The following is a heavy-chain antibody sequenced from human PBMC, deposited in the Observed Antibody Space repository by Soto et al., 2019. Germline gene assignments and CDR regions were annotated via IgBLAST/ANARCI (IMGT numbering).Heavy chain of an antibody. V-gene: IGHV3-30*18. CDR1: GFTFSSYG. CDR2: ISYDGSKK. J-gene: IGHJ6*02. Sequence: QVQLVESGGGVVQPGRSLTLSCAVSGFTFSSYGMHWVRQAPGKGLEWVAVISYDGSKKYYADSVKGRFTISRDKYTLDLQMNSLRAEDTAVYYCAKPVGWEETDYHGMDVWGQGTTVTVSS. CDR3: AKPVGWEETDYHGMDV. D-gene: IGHD1-26*01.